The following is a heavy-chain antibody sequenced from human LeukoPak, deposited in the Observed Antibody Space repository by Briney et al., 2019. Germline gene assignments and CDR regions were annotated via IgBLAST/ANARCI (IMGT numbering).Heavy chain of an antibody. Sequence: SETQSLTCTVSGGSISSYYWSWIRQPAGKGLEWIGRIYTSGSTNYNPSLKSRVTMSVDTSKNQFSLKLSSVAAADTAVYYCARGARGSGSYDYWGQGTLVTVSS. V-gene: IGHV4-4*07. CDR3: ARGARGSGSYDY. J-gene: IGHJ4*02. CDR2: IYTSGST. D-gene: IGHD3-10*01. CDR1: GGSISSYY.